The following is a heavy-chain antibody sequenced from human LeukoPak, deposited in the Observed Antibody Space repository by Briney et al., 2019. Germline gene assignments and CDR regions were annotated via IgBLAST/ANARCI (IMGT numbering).Heavy chain of an antibody. J-gene: IGHJ4*02. D-gene: IGHD6-6*01. CDR1: GYTFTDYY. CDR3: GRKSAARKTSEFDY. Sequence: GASVKVSCKASGYTFTDYYMNWVRQAPGQGLEWMGWIHPNSGGTNYAQKFQGRVTMTRDTSISTAYMELSRLTSDDTAVHCCGRKSAARKTSEFDYWGQGTLVTVSS. CDR2: IHPNSGGT. V-gene: IGHV1-2*02.